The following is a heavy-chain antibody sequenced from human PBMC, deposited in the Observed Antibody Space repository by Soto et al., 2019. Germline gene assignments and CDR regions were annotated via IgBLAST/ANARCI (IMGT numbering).Heavy chain of an antibody. V-gene: IGHV2-5*02. CDR2: IFWDDDK. D-gene: IGHD5-12*01. CDR1: GFSLATSGAG. J-gene: IGHJ4*02. Sequence: QITLKESGPTLVNPTQTLTLTCTFSGFSLATSGAGVGWIRQPPGKALEWLAVIFWDDDKSYSTSLKSRLTITKDTSKNQVVLTMTNMDPADTATYYCARRGLLGYSGYGYFDFWGQGTLVTVSS. CDR3: ARRGLLGYSGYGYFDF.